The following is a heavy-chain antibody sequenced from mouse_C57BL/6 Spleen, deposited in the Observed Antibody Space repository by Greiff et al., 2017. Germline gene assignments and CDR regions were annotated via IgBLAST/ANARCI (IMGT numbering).Heavy chain of an antibody. CDR2: ISSGSSTI. Sequence: EVQLVESGGGLVKPGGSLKLSCAASGFTFSDYGMHWVRQAPEKGLEWVAYISSGSSTIYYADTVEGRFTISRDNAKNTLFLQMTSRRSEDTAMYYCARKAGTVFDYWGQGTTLTVSS. CDR1: GFTFSDYG. D-gene: IGHD4-1*01. V-gene: IGHV5-17*01. CDR3: ARKAGTVFDY. J-gene: IGHJ2*01.